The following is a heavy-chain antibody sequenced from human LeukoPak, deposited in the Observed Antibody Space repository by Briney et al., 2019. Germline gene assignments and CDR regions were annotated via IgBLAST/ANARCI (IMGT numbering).Heavy chain of an antibody. CDR1: GFTFSSYS. Sequence: GGSLRLSCAASGFTFSSYSMNWVRQAPGKGLEWVSSISSSNYYISYADSVKGRFTISRDNSKNTLYLQMNSLRAEDTAVYYCARGSSGWYWYFDYWGQGTLVTVSS. CDR3: ARGSSGWYWYFDY. V-gene: IGHV3-21*01. D-gene: IGHD6-19*01. J-gene: IGHJ4*02. CDR2: ISSSNYYI.